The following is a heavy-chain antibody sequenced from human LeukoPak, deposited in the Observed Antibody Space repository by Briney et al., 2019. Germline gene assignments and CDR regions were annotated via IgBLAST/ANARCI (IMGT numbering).Heavy chain of an antibody. J-gene: IGHJ2*01. Sequence: GGSLRLSCVGSGFTFSRYWLNWVRQAPGKGLEWVANMNQDGSEIYYLDSVKGRFTISRDNPKNSVYLQMNGLKAEDTAVYHCVGGPGWVFELWGRGTLVTVSS. CDR1: GFTFSRYW. V-gene: IGHV3-7*01. CDR2: MNQDGSEI. CDR3: VGGPGWVFEL. D-gene: IGHD6-19*01.